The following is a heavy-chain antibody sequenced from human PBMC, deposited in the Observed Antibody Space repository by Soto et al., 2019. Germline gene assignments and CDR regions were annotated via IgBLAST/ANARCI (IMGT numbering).Heavy chain of an antibody. CDR3: AVALYCSSTSCYGQAFDY. V-gene: IGHV1-69*13. J-gene: IGHJ4*02. Sequence: SVKVSCKASGGTFSSYAISWVRQAPGQGLEWMGGIIPIFGTANYAQKFQGRVTITADESTSTAYMELSSLRSEDTAVYYCAVALYCSSTSCYGQAFDYWGQGTLVTVSS. CDR2: IIPIFGTA. D-gene: IGHD2-2*01. CDR1: GGTFSSYA.